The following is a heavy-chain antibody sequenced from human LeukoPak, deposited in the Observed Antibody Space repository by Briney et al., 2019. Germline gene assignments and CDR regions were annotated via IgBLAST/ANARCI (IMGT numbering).Heavy chain of an antibody. CDR3: ARSVPDYTRFDY. D-gene: IGHD4-11*01. J-gene: IGHJ4*02. Sequence: GGSLRLSCVASGFTFSDYAMNWVRQAPGKGLEWVSTFKTKYNQVYYAESVRGRFTISTDYSKNTVYLQMNSLRAEDTALYYCARSVPDYTRFDYWGQGALVTVSS. CDR2: FKTKYNQV. V-gene: IGHV3-23*05. CDR1: GFTFSDYA.